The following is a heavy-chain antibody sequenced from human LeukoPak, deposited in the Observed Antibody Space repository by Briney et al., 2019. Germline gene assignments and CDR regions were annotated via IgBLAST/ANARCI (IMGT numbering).Heavy chain of an antibody. Sequence: GASVKVSCKASGYTFTSYGISWVRQAPGQGLEWMGWISAYNGNTNYAQKFQGRVTITTDESTSTAYMELSSLRSEDTAVYYCARIWAVEGPFDYWGQGTLVTVSS. V-gene: IGHV1-18*01. J-gene: IGHJ4*02. CDR1: GYTFTSYG. D-gene: IGHD3-16*01. CDR2: ISAYNGNT. CDR3: ARIWAVEGPFDY.